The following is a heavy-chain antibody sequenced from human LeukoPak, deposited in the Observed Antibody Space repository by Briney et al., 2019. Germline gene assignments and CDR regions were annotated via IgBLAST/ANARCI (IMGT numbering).Heavy chain of an antibody. CDR2: IKSKTDGGTT. CDR3: TTHQDIVVVVAATVLDY. J-gene: IGHJ4*02. D-gene: IGHD2-15*01. CDR1: GFTFSTYA. Sequence: GGSLRLSCAAPGFTFSTYAIHWVRQAPGKGLEWVGRIKSKTDGGTTDYAAPVKGRFTISRDDSKNTLYLQMNSLKTEDTAVYYCTTHQDIVVVVAATVLDYWGQGTLVTVSS. V-gene: IGHV3-15*01.